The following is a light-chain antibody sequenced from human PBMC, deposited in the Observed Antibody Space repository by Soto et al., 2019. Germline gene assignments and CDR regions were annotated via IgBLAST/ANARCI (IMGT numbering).Light chain of an antibody. V-gene: IGKV3-20*01. CDR3: QQYDTSFT. J-gene: IGKJ3*01. CDR1: QSISSSY. CDR2: GAS. Sequence: EIGLTQSPDTLSLSPGERATLSCRASQSISSSYLAWYQQKPGQAPRLLIYGASTRATGIPDRFSGSGSGTDFILTINRLEPEDFAVYYCQQYDTSFTFGPGTTVDIK.